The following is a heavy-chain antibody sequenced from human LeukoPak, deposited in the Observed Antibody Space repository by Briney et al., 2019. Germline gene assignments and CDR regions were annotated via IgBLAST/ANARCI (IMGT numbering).Heavy chain of an antibody. D-gene: IGHD3-9*01. CDR1: GFTFNTYS. CDR3: ARDGLSFLTGYTTFDY. V-gene: IGHV3-21*06. J-gene: IGHJ4*02. CDR2: IDSSGGYM. Sequence: GGSLRLSCEASGFTFNTYSMNWARQAPGKGLEWVSSIDSSGGYMFYADSVKGRFIISRDNAKDSLYLQMNSLRAEDTAVYYCARDGLSFLTGYTTFDYWGQGTLVTVSS.